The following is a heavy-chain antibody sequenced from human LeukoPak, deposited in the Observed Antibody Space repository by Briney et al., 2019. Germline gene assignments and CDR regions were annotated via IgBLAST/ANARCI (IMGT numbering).Heavy chain of an antibody. CDR1: GFTFSSYS. V-gene: IGHV3-21*01. Sequence: GSLRLSCAASGFTFSSYSMNWVRQAPGKGLEWVSSITSSSSYIYYADSVKGRFTISRDNAKNSLYLQMNSLRADDTAVYYCAREVGTPQAFDIWGQGTMVTVSS. CDR3: AREVGTPQAFDI. J-gene: IGHJ3*02. D-gene: IGHD1-26*01. CDR2: ITSSSSYI.